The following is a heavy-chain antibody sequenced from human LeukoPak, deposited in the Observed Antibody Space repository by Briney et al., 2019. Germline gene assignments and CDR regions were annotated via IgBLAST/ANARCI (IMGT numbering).Heavy chain of an antibody. Sequence: SETLSLTCTVSGDSISNYYWTWIRQPPGKGLEWMGYIYYTGSTNYNPSLKSRVTISVDTSKNQFSLKLSSVTAADTAVYYCARASGYAEVEYWGQGTLVTVSS. J-gene: IGHJ4*02. CDR2: IYYTGST. D-gene: IGHD6-25*01. V-gene: IGHV4-59*01. CDR3: ARASGYAEVEY. CDR1: GDSISNYY.